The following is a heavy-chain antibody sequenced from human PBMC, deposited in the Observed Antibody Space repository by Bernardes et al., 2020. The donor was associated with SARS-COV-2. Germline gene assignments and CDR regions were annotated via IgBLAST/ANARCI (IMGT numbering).Heavy chain of an antibody. D-gene: IGHD2-15*01. CDR1: GYTFTNYG. V-gene: IGHV1-18*01. CDR2: ISASNGET. J-gene: IGHJ4*02. Sequence: ASVTVSCKASGYTFTNYGISWVRKAPGQGLEWMGWISASNGETSYAQKVQGRVTMTTDTSTNTAYMEMRSLTPDDSAVYYCGRDSGVVAWRWWDYRGQGTQVTVSS. CDR3: GRDSGVVAWRWWDY.